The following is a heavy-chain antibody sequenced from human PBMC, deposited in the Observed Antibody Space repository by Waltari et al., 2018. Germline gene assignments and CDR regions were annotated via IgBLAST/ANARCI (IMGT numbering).Heavy chain of an antibody. Sequence: QVQLVQSGAEGTTPGASVKVSCKASGDTFTGYYMHWVRQAPGQGLAWMGRINPNSGGTNYAQKFQGRVTMTRDTSISTAYMELSRLRSDDTAVYYCARVLSSAAADDYWGQGTLVTVSS. V-gene: IGHV1-2*06. CDR3: ARVLSSAAADDY. CDR2: INPNSGGT. J-gene: IGHJ4*02. D-gene: IGHD6-13*01. CDR1: GDTFTGYY.